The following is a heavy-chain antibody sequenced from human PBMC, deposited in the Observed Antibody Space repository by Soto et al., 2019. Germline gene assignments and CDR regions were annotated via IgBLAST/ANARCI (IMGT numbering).Heavy chain of an antibody. CDR1: GYTFTSDG. Sequence: QAQLVQSGGEVRKPGASVKVSCKASGYTFTSDGITWVRQAPGQGLEWLGWINAHNGNTNYEQKLQDRLTLTADTSTTTAYMELRNLRSDDTAVYYCARFRAGAAFESWGHGTLVTVSS. CDR3: ARFRAGAAFES. V-gene: IGHV1-18*01. D-gene: IGHD6-13*01. J-gene: IGHJ4*01. CDR2: INAHNGNT.